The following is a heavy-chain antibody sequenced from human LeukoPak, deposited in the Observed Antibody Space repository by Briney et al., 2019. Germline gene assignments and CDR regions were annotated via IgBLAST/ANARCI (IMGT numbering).Heavy chain of an antibody. CDR2: IYHSGST. D-gene: IGHD6-13*01. J-gene: IGHJ4*02. V-gene: IGHV4-4*02. CDR3: ARASAAAGDFDY. CDR1: GGTLSSSNW. Sequence: SETLSLTCAVSGGTLSSSNWWSWVRQPPGKGLEWIGEIYHSGSTNYNPSLKSRVTISVDKSKNQFSLKLSSVTAADTAVYYCARASAAAGDFDYWGQGTLVTVSS.